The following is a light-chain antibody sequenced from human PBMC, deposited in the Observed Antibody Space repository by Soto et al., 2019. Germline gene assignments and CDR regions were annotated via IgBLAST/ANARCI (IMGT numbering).Light chain of an antibody. Sequence: EIVMTQSPATLSVSPGERASLSCRASQSVSSEKLAWYQQKPGQAPRLLIYGASTRATGIPARFSGSGSGTEFTLTISSLQSEDFAVYYCQQYNNWPPITFGQGTRLEIK. V-gene: IGKV3D-15*01. J-gene: IGKJ5*01. CDR2: GAS. CDR1: QSVSSEK. CDR3: QQYNNWPPIT.